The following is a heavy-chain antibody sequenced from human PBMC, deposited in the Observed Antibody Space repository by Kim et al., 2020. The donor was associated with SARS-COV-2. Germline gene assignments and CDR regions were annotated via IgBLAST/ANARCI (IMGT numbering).Heavy chain of an antibody. CDR3: ARDLLGRRDY. CDR2: YN. V-gene: IGHV6-1*01. Sequence: YNDYAVSVKSRITINPDTSKNQFSLQLNSVTPEDTAVYYCARDLLGRRDYWGQGTLVTVSS. D-gene: IGHD3-16*01. J-gene: IGHJ4*02.